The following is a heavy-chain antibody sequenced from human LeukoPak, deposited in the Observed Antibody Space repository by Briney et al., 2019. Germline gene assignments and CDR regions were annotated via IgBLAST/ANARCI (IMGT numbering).Heavy chain of an antibody. CDR1: GCTFDDYG. D-gene: IGHD1-26*01. J-gene: IGHJ1*01. V-gene: IGHV3-20*04. CDR2: INWSGGST. CDR3: ARSIVGDHGYFQH. Sequence: PGGSLRLSCAASGCTFDDYGMSWVRQAPGKGLEWVSGINWSGGSTCYADSVSGRFTISRDNAKNSLSLQTTSLRAEDNALYYCARSIVGDHGYFQHWGQGTLVTVSS.